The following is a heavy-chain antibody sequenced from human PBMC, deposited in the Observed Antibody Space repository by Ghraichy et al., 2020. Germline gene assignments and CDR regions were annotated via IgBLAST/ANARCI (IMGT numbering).Heavy chain of an antibody. Sequence: GGSLRLSCAASGFTFSSYAMSWVRQAPGKGLEWVSAISGSGGSTYYADSVKGRFTISRDNSKNTLYLQMNSLRAEDTAVYYCAKKLDGRYYYDSSGYLDYWGQGTLVTVSS. CDR2: ISGSGGST. CDR1: GFTFSSYA. D-gene: IGHD3-22*01. V-gene: IGHV3-23*01. J-gene: IGHJ4*02. CDR3: AKKLDGRYYYDSSGYLDY.